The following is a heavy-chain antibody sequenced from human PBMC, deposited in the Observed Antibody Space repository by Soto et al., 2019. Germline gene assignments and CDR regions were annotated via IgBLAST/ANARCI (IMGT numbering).Heavy chain of an antibody. CDR3: ARLIRAGYCSSTSCGYYYYMDV. Sequence: ASVKVSCKASGYTFTSYDINWVRQATGQGLEWMGWMNPNSGNTGYAQKFQGRVTMTRNTSISTAYMELSSLRSEDTAVYYCARLIRAGYCSSTSCGYYYYMDVWGKGTTVTVSS. CDR1: GYTFTSYD. J-gene: IGHJ6*03. V-gene: IGHV1-8*01. CDR2: MNPNSGNT. D-gene: IGHD2-2*01.